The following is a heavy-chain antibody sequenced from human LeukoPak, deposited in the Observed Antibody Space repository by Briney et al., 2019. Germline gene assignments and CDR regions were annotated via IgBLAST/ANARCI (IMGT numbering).Heavy chain of an antibody. V-gene: IGHV4-39*07. CDR3: AREWCSSTSCYWVPDAFDI. CDR2: IYYSGST. CDR1: GGSIGSSSYY. D-gene: IGHD2-2*01. J-gene: IGHJ3*02. Sequence: PSETLSLTCTVSGGSIGSSSYYWGWIRQPPGKGLEWIGSIYYSGSTYYNPSLKSRVTISVDTPKNQFSLKLSSVTAADAAVYYCAREWCSSTSCYWVPDAFDIWGQGTMVTVSS.